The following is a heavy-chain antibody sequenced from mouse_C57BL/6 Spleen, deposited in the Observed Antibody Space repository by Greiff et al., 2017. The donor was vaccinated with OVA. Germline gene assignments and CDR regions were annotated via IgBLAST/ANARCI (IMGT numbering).Heavy chain of an antibody. CDR2: IDPEDGDT. J-gene: IGHJ2*01. CDR1: GFNIKDYY. CDR3: ARKDYSNYYFDY. V-gene: IGHV14-1*01. Sequence: EVKVVESGAELVRPGASVKLSCTASGFNIKDYYMHWVKQRPEQGLEWIGRIDPEDGDTEYAPKFQGKATMTADTSSNTAYLQLSSLTSEDTAVYYCARKDYSNYYFDYWGQGTTLTVSS. D-gene: IGHD2-5*01.